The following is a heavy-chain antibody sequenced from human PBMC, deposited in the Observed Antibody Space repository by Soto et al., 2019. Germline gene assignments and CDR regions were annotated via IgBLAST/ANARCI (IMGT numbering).Heavy chain of an antibody. Sequence: PWETLSLACAVYGGSFSGYDWSWIRQPPGKGLEWIGEINHSGSTNYNPSLKSRVTISVDTSKNQFSLKLSSVTAADTAVYYCARDLVVVDARGWFDPWGQGTLVTVSS. CDR1: GGSFSGYD. D-gene: IGHD2-15*01. CDR2: INHSGST. V-gene: IGHV4-34*01. CDR3: ARDLVVVDARGWFDP. J-gene: IGHJ5*02.